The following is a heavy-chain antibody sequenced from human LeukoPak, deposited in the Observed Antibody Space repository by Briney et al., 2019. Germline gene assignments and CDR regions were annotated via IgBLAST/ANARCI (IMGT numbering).Heavy chain of an antibody. CDR2: INPNSGGT. CDR1: GYTFTGYY. V-gene: IGHV1-2*02. Sequence: ASVKVSCKASGYTFTGYYMHWVRQAPGQGLEWMGWINPNSGGTNYAQKFQGRVTMTADISASTVYMELRSLRSDDTAVYYCARDDEAGANWFDAWGQGTLVTVSS. CDR3: ARDDEAGANWFDA. D-gene: IGHD6-13*01. J-gene: IGHJ5*02.